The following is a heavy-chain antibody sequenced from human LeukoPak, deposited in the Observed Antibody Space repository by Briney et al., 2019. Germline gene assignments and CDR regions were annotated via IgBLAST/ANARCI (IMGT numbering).Heavy chain of an antibody. CDR2: IIPIFGTA. D-gene: IGHD6-13*01. CDR3: ARGPIAAALLDWFDP. Sequence: SVKVSCKASGGTFSSYAISWVRQAPGQGLEWMGGIIPIFGTANYAQKFQGRVTMTRNTSISTAYMELSSLRSEDTAVYYCARGPIAAALLDWFDPWGQGTLVTVSS. V-gene: IGHV1-69*05. CDR1: GGTFSSYA. J-gene: IGHJ5*02.